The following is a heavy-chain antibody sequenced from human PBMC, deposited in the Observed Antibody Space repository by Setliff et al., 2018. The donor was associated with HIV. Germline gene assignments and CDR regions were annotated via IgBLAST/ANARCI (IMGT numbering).Heavy chain of an antibody. V-gene: IGHV4-59*12. CDR3: ARGHCSGTNCYGVDYYGMDV. D-gene: IGHD2-2*01. Sequence: SETLSLTCTVSGGSISSYYWSWIRQPPGKGLEWIGYIYYSGSTNYNPSLKSRVTISVDTSKNQFSLKLTSVTAADTAVYYCARGHCSGTNCYGVDYYGMDVWGQGTTVTVSS. CDR2: IYYSGST. CDR1: GGSISSYY. J-gene: IGHJ6*02.